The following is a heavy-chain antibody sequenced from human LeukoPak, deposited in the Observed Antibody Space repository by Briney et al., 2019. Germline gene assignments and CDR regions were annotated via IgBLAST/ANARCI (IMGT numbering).Heavy chain of an antibody. J-gene: IGHJ2*01. CDR2: INHSGST. CDR1: GGSFSGYY. Sequence: SETLSLACAVYGGSFSGYYWSWIRQPPGKGLEWFGEINHSGSTNYNPSLKSRVTISVDTSKNQFSLKLSSVTAADTAVYYCARGGGYCSSTSCHWYCDLWGRGTLVTVSS. V-gene: IGHV4-34*01. D-gene: IGHD2-2*01. CDR3: ARGGGYCSSTSCHWYCDL.